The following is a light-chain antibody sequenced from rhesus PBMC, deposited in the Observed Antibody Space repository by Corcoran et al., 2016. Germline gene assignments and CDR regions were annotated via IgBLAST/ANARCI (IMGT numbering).Light chain of an antibody. J-gene: IGKJ1*01. CDR3: QQYSNSPRT. CDR2: KES. V-gene: IGKV1-22*01. Sequence: DIQMTQSPSSLSASVGDTVTITCRASQRISSWLAWYKQTPRKTPKLLIYKESTLQSGVPSRFSGIGAGTDFTLTSSSLQSEDFATYYCQQYSNSPRTFGRGTKVEIK. CDR1: QRISSW.